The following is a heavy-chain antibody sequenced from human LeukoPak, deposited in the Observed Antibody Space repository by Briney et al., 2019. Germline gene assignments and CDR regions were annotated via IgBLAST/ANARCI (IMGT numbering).Heavy chain of an antibody. D-gene: IGHD6-13*01. CDR2: IYYSGST. CDR1: GDSINSYY. J-gene: IGHJ4*02. V-gene: IGHV4-59*04. Sequence: SDTLSLTCTVSGDSINSYYWSWIRQPPGKGLEWIGYIYYSGSTYYSPSLKSRVTISVDTSKNQFSLKLSSVTAADTAVYYCARHLEYISSWKGYYFDYWGQGTLVTVSS. CDR3: ARHLEYISSWKGYYFDY.